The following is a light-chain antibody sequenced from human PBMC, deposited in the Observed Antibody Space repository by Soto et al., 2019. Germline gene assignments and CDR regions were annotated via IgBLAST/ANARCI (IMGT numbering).Light chain of an antibody. Sequence: QSVLTQPPSVSGAPGQRVTISCTGSSSNIGAGYDVHWYQQVPGTAPKLLIYGNTNRPSGVPDRFSGSKSGTSASLVITGLQADDEADYYCQSYDNSLSGSHVFGNVTKVTVL. V-gene: IGLV1-40*01. CDR1: SSNIGAGYD. J-gene: IGLJ1*01. CDR3: QSYDNSLSGSHV. CDR2: GNT.